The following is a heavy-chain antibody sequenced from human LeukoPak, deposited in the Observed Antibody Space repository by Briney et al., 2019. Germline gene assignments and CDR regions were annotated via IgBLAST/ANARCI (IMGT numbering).Heavy chain of an antibody. J-gene: IGHJ6*03. CDR2: IYHSGST. CDR1: GYSISSGYY. CDR3: ARGQGVHDSSGYYYYYYYYYMDV. V-gene: IGHV4-38-2*02. Sequence: PSETLSLTCTVSGYSISSGYYWGWIRQPPGKGLEWIGSIYHSGSTYYNPSLKSRVTISVDTSKNQFSLKLSSVTAADTAVYYCARGQGVHDSSGYYYYYYYYYMDVWGKGATVTVSS. D-gene: IGHD3-22*01.